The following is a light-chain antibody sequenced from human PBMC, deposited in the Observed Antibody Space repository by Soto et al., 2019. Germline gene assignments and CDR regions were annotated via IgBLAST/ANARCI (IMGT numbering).Light chain of an antibody. CDR3: QQTYTTPWT. Sequence: DIQLTQSPSFLSASVGDRVTITCRASQGISSYLAWYQQKPGKAPKLLIYAASTLQSGVPSRFSGSGSGTEFTLSISSLQPEDFATYYCQQTYTTPWTFGQGTK. CDR1: QGISSY. CDR2: AAS. V-gene: IGKV1-9*01. J-gene: IGKJ1*01.